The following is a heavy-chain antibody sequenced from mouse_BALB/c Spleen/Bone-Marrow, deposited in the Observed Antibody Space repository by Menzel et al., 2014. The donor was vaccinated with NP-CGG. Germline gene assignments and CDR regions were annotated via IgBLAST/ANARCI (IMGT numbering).Heavy chain of an antibody. V-gene: IGHV5-17*02. D-gene: IGHD4-1*01. CDR2: ISSGSSNI. Sequence: DVKLVESGGGLVQPGGSRKLSCAASGFTFSSFGMHWVRQAPEKGLEWVAYISSGSSNIYYEDTVKGRFTISRDNPKNPLFLQMTSLRSEDSAMYYCTRGGNGDDFDYWGQGTTLTVSS. CDR3: TRGGNGDDFDY. CDR1: GFTFSSFG. J-gene: IGHJ2*01.